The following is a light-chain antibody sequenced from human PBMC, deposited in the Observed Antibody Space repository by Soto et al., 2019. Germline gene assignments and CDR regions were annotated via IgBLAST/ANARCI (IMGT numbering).Light chain of an antibody. Sequence: QSGLTQPASVSGYPGQSITISCTGTSSDVGGYIYVSWYQQHPGKAPKLMIYDVTSRPSGVSYRFSGSKSGNTASLTISGLQAEDEADYYCSSYTTSSSYVFGTGTKVTVL. V-gene: IGLV2-14*01. CDR3: SSYTTSSSYV. CDR2: DVT. J-gene: IGLJ1*01. CDR1: SSDVGGYIY.